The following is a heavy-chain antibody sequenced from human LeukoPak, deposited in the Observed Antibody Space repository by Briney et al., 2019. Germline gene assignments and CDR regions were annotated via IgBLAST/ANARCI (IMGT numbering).Heavy chain of an antibody. J-gene: IGHJ3*02. V-gene: IGHV3-33*01. Sequence: GGSLRLSCAVSGFTFSSYGMHWVRQAPGKGLEWVAVIWYDGSNKYYADSVKGRFTISRDNSKNTLYLQMNSLRADDTAVYYCARDVGFIVGATPGAFDIWGQGTMVTVSS. D-gene: IGHD1-26*01. CDR1: GFTFSSYG. CDR3: ARDVGFIVGATPGAFDI. CDR2: IWYDGSNK.